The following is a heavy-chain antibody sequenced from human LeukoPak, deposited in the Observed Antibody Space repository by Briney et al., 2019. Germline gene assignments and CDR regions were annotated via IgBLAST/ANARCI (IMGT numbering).Heavy chain of an antibody. J-gene: IGHJ3*02. CDR3: AKDTQYGSGSPDAFDI. CDR1: GFTFSSYG. V-gene: IGHV3-23*01. CDR2: ISGSGGST. Sequence: GGSLRLSCAASGFTFSSYGMHWVRQAPGKGLEWVSAISGSGGSTYYADSVKGRFTISRDNSKNTLYLQMNSLRAEDTAVYYCAKDTQYGSGSPDAFDIWGQGTMVTVSS. D-gene: IGHD3-10*01.